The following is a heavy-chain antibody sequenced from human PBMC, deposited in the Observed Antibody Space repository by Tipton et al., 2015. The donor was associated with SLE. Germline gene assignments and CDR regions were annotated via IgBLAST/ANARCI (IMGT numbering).Heavy chain of an antibody. V-gene: IGHV3-11*04. D-gene: IGHD6-13*01. CDR1: GGSITNYY. CDR3: VRDSSSWYGYCDY. J-gene: IGHJ4*02. CDR2: FSTGGRNV. Sequence: LSLTCTVSGGSITNYYWGWVRQAPGKGLEWIAYFSTGGRNVYYADSVRGRFTVSRDNAKNSMYLQMNGLTGEDTAVYYCVRDSSSWYGYCDYWGQGTLVTVSS.